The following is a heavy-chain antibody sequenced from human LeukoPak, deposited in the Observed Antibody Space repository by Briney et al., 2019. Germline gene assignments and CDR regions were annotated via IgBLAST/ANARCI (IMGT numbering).Heavy chain of an antibody. Sequence: GASVKVSCKASGYTFTSYYMHWVRQAPGQGLEWMGIINPSGGSTSYAQKFQGRVTMARDMSTSTVYMELSSLRSEDTAVYYCAREDTAMVTGIDYWGQGTLVTVSS. CDR1: GYTFTSYY. CDR2: INPSGGST. V-gene: IGHV1-46*01. J-gene: IGHJ4*02. CDR3: AREDTAMVTGIDY. D-gene: IGHD5-18*01.